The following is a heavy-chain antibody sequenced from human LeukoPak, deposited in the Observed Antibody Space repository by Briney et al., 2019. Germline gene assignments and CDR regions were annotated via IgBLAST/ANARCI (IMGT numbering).Heavy chain of an antibody. V-gene: IGHV3-23*01. J-gene: IGHJ6*02. Sequence: GGSLRLSCAASGFNFSAYAMSWVRQAPGKGLEWVSGISVSGGNTYYADSVKGRFTISRDKSKNTFYLQVTSLRAEDTAVYYCAKDHKGYYYGMDVWGQGTTVTVSS. CDR2: ISVSGGNT. CDR3: AKDHKGYYYGMDV. CDR1: GFNFSAYA.